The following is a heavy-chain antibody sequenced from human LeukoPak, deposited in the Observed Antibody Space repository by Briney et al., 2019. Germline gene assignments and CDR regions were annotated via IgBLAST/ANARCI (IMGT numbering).Heavy chain of an antibody. CDR3: ARTGRLVGATTWFDP. V-gene: IGHV1-8*01. CDR1: GYTFTSYD. J-gene: IGHJ5*02. CDR2: MNPNSGNT. Sequence: GASVKVSCKASGYTFTSYDINWVRQATGQGLEWMGWMNPNSGNTGYAQKFQGRVTMTRNTSISTAYMELSSLRSEDTAVYYCARTGRLVGATTWFDPWGQGTLVTVSS. D-gene: IGHD1-26*01.